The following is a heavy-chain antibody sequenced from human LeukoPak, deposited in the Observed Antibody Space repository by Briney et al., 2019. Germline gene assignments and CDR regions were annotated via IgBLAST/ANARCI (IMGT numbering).Heavy chain of an antibody. V-gene: IGHV4-59*01. CDR1: GGSISSYY. CDR2: IYYRGST. CDR3: ARLGGSSQFDY. Sequence: PSETLSLTCTVSGGSISSYYWSWIRQPPGNGLEWIGYIYYRGSTNYNSSLKSRVTVSLDTSKSQFSLKLSSVTAADTAVYYCARLGGSSQFDYWGQGILVTVSS. D-gene: IGHD1-26*01. J-gene: IGHJ4*02.